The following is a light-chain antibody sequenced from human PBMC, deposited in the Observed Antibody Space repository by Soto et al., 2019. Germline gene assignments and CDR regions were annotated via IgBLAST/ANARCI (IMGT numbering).Light chain of an antibody. CDR2: EGS. V-gene: IGLV2-23*01. J-gene: IGLJ3*02. CDR1: SSAVANYNL. Sequence: QSALTQPASVSGSPGQSITISSTGTSSAVANYNLVSWYQQHPGKAPKLIIYEGSQRPSGVSNRFSGSKSDNTASLAISGLQAEDEADYYCSSYAGSSTHWVFGGGTKLTVL. CDR3: SSYAGSSTHWV.